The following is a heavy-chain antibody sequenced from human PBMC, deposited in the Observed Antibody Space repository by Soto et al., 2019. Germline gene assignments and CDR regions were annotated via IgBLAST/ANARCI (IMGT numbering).Heavy chain of an antibody. V-gene: IGHV3-48*01. J-gene: IGHJ5*01. CDR1: GFTFGSYS. Sequence: GGSLRLSCAASGFTFGSYSMNWVRQAPGKGLDWVSYISSSRSTIYYADSVKGRFTISRDNAKNSLYLQMNSLRAEDTAVYYCARDCPGSSTTCYGNEWFDSWGQGTLVTVSS. CDR2: ISSSRSTI. D-gene: IGHD2-2*01. CDR3: ARDCPGSSTTCYGNEWFDS.